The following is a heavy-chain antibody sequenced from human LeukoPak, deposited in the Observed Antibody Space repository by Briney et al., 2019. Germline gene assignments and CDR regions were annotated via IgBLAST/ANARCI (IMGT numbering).Heavy chain of an antibody. CDR2: IYYNGST. J-gene: IGHJ3*02. CDR3: ARWLQLDDAFDI. D-gene: IGHD5-24*01. CDR1: GGSVSSGSYY. V-gene: IGHV4-61*01. Sequence: SETLSLTCTVSGGSVSSGSYYWSWSRQPPGKGLEMLGHIYYNGSTIYRTSRKSRVTISVETSKDQFSLKLSSVTAADTAIYYCARWLQLDDAFDIWGQGTMVIVSS.